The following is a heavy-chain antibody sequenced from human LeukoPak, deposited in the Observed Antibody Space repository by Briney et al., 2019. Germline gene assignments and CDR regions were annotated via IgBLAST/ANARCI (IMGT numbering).Heavy chain of an antibody. CDR1: GYTLTELS. CDR2: FDPEDGET. Sequence: ASVKVSCKVSGYTLTELSMHWVRQAPGKGLEWMGGFDPEDGETIYAQKFQGRVTMTEDTSTDTAYMELSSLRSEDTAVYYCAREGYYYDSSGYPLGAFDIWGQGTMVTVSS. D-gene: IGHD3-22*01. J-gene: IGHJ3*02. CDR3: AREGYYYDSSGYPLGAFDI. V-gene: IGHV1-24*01.